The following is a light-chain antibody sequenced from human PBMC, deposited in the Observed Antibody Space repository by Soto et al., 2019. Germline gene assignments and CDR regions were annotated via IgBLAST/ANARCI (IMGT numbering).Light chain of an antibody. V-gene: IGLV2-8*01. CDR2: EVS. Sequence: QSALTQPPSAAGSPGQSGTISCTGTSSDVGGYNYVSWYQQHPGKAPKLMIYEVSKRPSGVPDRYSGSKSGNTASLTVSGAQAEDEADYYCSSYAGSNNFVVVGGGTKLTVL. CDR1: SSDVGGYNY. CDR3: SSYAGSNNFVV. J-gene: IGLJ2*01.